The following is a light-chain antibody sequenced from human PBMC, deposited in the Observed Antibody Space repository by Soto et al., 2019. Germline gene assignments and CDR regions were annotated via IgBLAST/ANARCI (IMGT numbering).Light chain of an antibody. J-gene: IGKJ1*01. CDR3: QQYNNWPPWT. CDR2: GAS. V-gene: IGKV3-15*01. Sequence: EIVMTQSPATLSVSPEERATLSCRASQSVSDNLAWYQQKPGQAPRLLIYGASTRATGTPARFSGSGSGTEFTLTISSLQSEDFAVYSCQQYNNWPPWTFGQGTKVEIK. CDR1: QSVSDN.